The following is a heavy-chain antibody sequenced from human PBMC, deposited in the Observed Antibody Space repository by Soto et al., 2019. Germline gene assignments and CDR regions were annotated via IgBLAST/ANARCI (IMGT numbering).Heavy chain of an antibody. V-gene: IGHV3-21*01. Sequence: GGSLRLSCAASGFTFSSYSMNWVRQAPGKGLEWVSSISSSSSYIYYADSVKGRFTISRDNAKNSLYLQMNSLRAEDTAVHYCARDGGGNIVVVPAARSKPNYYYYGMDVWGQGTTVTVSS. J-gene: IGHJ6*02. CDR1: GFTFSSYS. D-gene: IGHD2-2*01. CDR3: ARDGGGNIVVVPAARSKPNYYYYGMDV. CDR2: ISSSSSYI.